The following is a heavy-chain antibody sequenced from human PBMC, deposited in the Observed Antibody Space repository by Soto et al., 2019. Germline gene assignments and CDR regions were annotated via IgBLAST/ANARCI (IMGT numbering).Heavy chain of an antibody. CDR2: ISYDGKQT. CDR1: GVTFKDYC. V-gene: IGHV3-30*03. D-gene: IGHD3-16*01. Sequence: LXLSCEAPGVTFKDYCMHWVRQAPGKGLEWVAVISYDGKQTYYADSVKGRFTISKDKSKRTLFLQMNSLRVDDTAVYYCARDGWGSNWYFDLWGRGTLVTVSS. J-gene: IGHJ2*01. CDR3: ARDGWGSNWYFDL.